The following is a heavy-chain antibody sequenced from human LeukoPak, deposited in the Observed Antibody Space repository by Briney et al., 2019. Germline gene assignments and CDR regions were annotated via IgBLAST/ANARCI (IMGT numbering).Heavy chain of an antibody. CDR2: ISSSGSTI. D-gene: IGHD6-13*01. CDR3: ARDYNSWYSFIDY. V-gene: IGHV3-48*03. Sequence: SGGSLRLSCAASGFTFSSYEMNWVRQAPGKGLEWVSYISSSGSTIYYADSVKGRFTISRDNAKNSLYLQMNSLRAEDTAVYYCARDYNSWYSFIDYWGQGTLVTVSS. J-gene: IGHJ4*02. CDR1: GFTFSSYE.